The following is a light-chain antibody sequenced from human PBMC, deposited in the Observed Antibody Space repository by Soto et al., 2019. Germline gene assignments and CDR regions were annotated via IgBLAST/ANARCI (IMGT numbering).Light chain of an antibody. J-gene: IGLJ3*02. V-gene: IGLV7-43*01. CDR2: DTN. CDR3: LLYSGAAHVWV. Sequence: VVTQEPSLTVSPGGTVTLTCASNTGPVTSGYYPNWFQQKPGQAPRSLIYDTNNKHSWTPARFSGSLLGGKAALTLSGVQPEDEADYYCLLYSGAAHVWVFGGGTKLTVL. CDR1: TGPVTSGYY.